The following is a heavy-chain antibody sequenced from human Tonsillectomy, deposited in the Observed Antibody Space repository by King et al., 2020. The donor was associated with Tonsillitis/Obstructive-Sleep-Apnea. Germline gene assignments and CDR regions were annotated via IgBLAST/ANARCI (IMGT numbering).Heavy chain of an antibody. J-gene: IGHJ6*03. Sequence: VQLVESGGGLVQPGGSLRLSCAASGFTFSIYAMSWVRQAPGKGLEWVSAISGSGGSTYYADSVKGRFTISRDNSKNTLYLQMNSLRAEDTAVYYCAKDWAAYGEGPRGYMDVWGKGTTVTVSS. CDR2: ISGSGGST. D-gene: IGHD4-17*01. CDR1: GFTFSIYA. V-gene: IGHV3-23*04. CDR3: AKDWAAYGEGPRGYMDV.